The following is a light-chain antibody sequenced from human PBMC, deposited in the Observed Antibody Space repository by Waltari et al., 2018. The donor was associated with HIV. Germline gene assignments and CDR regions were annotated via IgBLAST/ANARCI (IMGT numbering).Light chain of an antibody. CDR2: DVT. J-gene: IGLJ1*01. CDR1: SSDVGGYNS. CDR3: KSKTSSATPCV. Sequence: QSALTQPASVSGSPGQSITISCTGTSSDVGGYNSVAWYQQHPGKAPRLIIYDVTNRPSVVSNRFAGSKSGNTASLTISGLQADDEADYYCKSKTSSATPCVFGTGTKVTVL. V-gene: IGLV2-14*03.